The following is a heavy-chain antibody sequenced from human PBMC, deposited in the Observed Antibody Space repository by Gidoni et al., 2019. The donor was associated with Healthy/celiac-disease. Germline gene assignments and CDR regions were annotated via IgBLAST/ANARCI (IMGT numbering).Heavy chain of an antibody. Sequence: QVQLVQSGAEVKKPGSSVNVSCKASGGTFSRYAISWVRQAPGQGLGWMGGIIPIFGTANYAQKFQGRVTITADESTSTAYMELSSLRSEDTAVYYCARDFRYSSGWFPLDYWGQGTLVTVSS. CDR3: ARDFRYSSGWFPLDY. CDR2: IIPIFGTA. CDR1: GGTFSRYA. D-gene: IGHD6-19*01. V-gene: IGHV1-69*01. J-gene: IGHJ4*02.